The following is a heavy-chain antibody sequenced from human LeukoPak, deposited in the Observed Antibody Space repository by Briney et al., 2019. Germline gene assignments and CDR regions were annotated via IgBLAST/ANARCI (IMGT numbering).Heavy chain of an antibody. CDR2: IKQDGSEK. D-gene: IGHD6-13*01. J-gene: IGHJ4*02. V-gene: IGHV3-7*05. CDR3: ASRAGYSSSWSAFDY. Sequence: TGGSLRLSCVASGFTFSNYWMSWVRQAPGKGLEWVANIKQDGSEKYYVDSVKGRFTISRDNAKNSQYLQMDSLRAEDTAVYYCASRAGYSSSWSAFDYWGQGALVTVSS. CDR1: GFTFSNYW.